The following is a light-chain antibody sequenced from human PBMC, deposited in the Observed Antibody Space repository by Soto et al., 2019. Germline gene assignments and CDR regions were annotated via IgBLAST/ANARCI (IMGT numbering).Light chain of an antibody. CDR3: RQYGSAPFT. CDR2: GVS. V-gene: IGKV3-20*01. J-gene: IGKJ3*01. CDR1: QSVSSSF. Sequence: DIILTQSPGTLSLSPGDRATLACRASQSVSSSFFAWYQQRPGQAPRLLIHGVSSRATGIPDRFIGSWARTDFALIINRLEPGDFALYVFRQYGSAPFTFGPGTKLQIQ.